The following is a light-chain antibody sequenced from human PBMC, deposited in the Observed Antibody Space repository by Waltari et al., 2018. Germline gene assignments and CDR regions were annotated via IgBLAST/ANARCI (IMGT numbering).Light chain of an antibody. CDR2: YDR. CDR1: NIGTYS. V-gene: IGLV3-21*04. Sequence: SYVVTQPPSVSVAPGETATITCGGDNIGTYSVHWYQQKAGQAPVLVIFYDRDRPSGIPVRFAGSNSGNTATLTISRVEAGDEARYYCHVWHPHVDPGVFGTGTEVTVL. CDR3: HVWHPHVDPGV. J-gene: IGLJ1*01.